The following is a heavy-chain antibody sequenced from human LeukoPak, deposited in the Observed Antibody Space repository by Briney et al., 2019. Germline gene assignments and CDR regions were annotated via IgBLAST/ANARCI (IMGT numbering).Heavy chain of an antibody. D-gene: IGHD2-15*01. CDR3: ARDSVVGQGFDP. CDR1: GGTFSSYA. Sequence: ASVKVSCKASGGTFSSYAISWVRQAPGQGLEWMGGIIPIFGTANYAQKFQGRVTITADESTSTAYMELSSLRSEDTAVYCCARDSVVGQGFDPWGQGTLVTVSS. CDR2: IIPIFGTA. J-gene: IGHJ5*02. V-gene: IGHV1-69*13.